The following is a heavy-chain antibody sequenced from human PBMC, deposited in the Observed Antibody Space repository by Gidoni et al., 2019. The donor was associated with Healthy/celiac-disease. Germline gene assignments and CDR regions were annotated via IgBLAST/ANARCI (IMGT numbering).Heavy chain of an antibody. CDR2: IYYRGST. D-gene: IGHD3-16*01. J-gene: IGHJ4*02. CDR3: ASWGGGYDY. Sequence: QLQLQESGPGLVKPSETLSLTCTVSGGSISSSSFYWGWIRPPPGKGLEWIGSIYYRGSTHHNPSLKSRVTISVDTSKNQFSLKLSSVTAADTAVYYLASWGGGYDYWGQGTLVTVSS. V-gene: IGHV4-39*07. CDR1: GGSISSSSFY.